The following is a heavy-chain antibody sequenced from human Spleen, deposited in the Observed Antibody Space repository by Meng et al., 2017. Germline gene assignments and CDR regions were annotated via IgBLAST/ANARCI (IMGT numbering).Heavy chain of an antibody. J-gene: IGHJ3*02. CDR3: TVYITGHM. CDR1: GFSFSNYW. Sequence: GESLKISCAASGFSFSNYWMHWVRQASGKGLEWVGRIVTKTKNYATAYAASVKGRFTISRDDSVNTGYLQMNSLRSEDTALYYCTVYITGHMWGRGTRVTGSS. CDR2: IVTKTKNYAT. V-gene: IGHV3-73*01. D-gene: IGHD6-19*01.